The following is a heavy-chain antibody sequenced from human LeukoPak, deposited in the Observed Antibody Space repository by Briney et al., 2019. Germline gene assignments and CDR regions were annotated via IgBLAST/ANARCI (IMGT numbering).Heavy chain of an antibody. D-gene: IGHD1-1*01. CDR1: GFTFSSYA. CDR2: ISGSCDST. CDR3: TRQGQLGIGTDY. Sequence: GGSLRLSCAASGFTFSSYAMSWVRQAPGKGLEWVSAISGSCDSTSYADSVKGRFTISRDNSKNTAYLQMNSLNTEDTAVYYCTRQGQLGIGTDYWGEGTLVTVCS. J-gene: IGHJ4*02. V-gene: IGHV3-23*01.